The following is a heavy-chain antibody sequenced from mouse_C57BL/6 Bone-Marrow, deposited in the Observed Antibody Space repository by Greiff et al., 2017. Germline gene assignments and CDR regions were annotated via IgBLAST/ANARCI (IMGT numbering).Heavy chain of an antibody. V-gene: IGHV1-64*01. CDR2: IHPNSGST. Sequence: VQLQQPGAELVKPGASVKLSCKASGYTFTSYWMHWVKQRPGQGLEWIGMIHPNSGSTNYNEKFKSKATLTVDKSSSTAYMQLSSLTSEDSAVYYCAXDYYGSTLDVWGTGTTVTVSS. J-gene: IGHJ1*03. D-gene: IGHD1-1*01. CDR1: GYTFTSYW. CDR3: AXDYYGSTLDV.